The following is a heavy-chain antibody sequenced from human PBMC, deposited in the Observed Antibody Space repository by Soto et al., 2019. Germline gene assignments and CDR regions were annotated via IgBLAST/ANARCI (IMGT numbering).Heavy chain of an antibody. V-gene: IGHV4-31*03. CDR1: GGSISSGGYY. D-gene: IGHD6-13*01. J-gene: IGHJ3*02. CDR3: ARDRWYSSPPYDAFDI. CDR2: IYYSGST. Sequence: QVQLQESGPGLVKPSQTLSLTCTVSGGSISSGGYYWSWIRQHPGKGLEWIGYIYYSGSTYYNPSLKSRVTISVDTSKNQFPLKLSSVTAADTAVYYCARDRWYSSPPYDAFDIWGQGTMVTVSS.